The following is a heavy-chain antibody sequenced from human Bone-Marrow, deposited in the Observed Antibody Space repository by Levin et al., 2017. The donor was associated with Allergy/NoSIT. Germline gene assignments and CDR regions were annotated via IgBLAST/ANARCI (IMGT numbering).Heavy chain of an antibody. J-gene: IGHJ3*02. CDR1: GFTFSSYA. CDR3: ANSRSGSYSNDAFDI. D-gene: IGHD1-26*01. CDR2: ISGSGGST. Sequence: PGGSLRLSCAASGFTFSSYAMSWVRQAPGKGLEWVSAISGSGGSTYYADSVKGRFTISRDNSKNTLYLQMNSLRAEDTAVYYCANSRSGSYSNDAFDIWGQGTMVTVSS. V-gene: IGHV3-23*01.